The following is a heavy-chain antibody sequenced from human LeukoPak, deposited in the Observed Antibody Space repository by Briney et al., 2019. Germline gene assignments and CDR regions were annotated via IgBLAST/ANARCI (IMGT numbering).Heavy chain of an antibody. J-gene: IGHJ6*03. D-gene: IGHD2-2*01. Sequence: GGSLRLSCAASGFTFDDYAMHWVRQAPGKGLEWVSLISGDGGSTYYADSVKGRFTISRDNSKNTLYLQMNSLGAEDTAVYYCAKGYCSSTTCYTGYYFHMDVWGKGTTVTVS. CDR1: GFTFDDYA. CDR3: AKGYCSSTTCYTGYYFHMDV. V-gene: IGHV3-43*02. CDR2: ISGDGGST.